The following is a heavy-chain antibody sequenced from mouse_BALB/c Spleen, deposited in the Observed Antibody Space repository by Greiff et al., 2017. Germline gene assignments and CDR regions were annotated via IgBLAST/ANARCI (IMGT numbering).Heavy chain of an antibody. CDR2: IYPGNVNT. Sequence: VQLQQSGPELVKPGASVRISCKASGYTFTSYYIHWVKQRPGQGLEWIGWIYPGNVNTKYNEKFKGKATLTADKSSSTAYMQLSSLTSEDSAVYFCARGGNYDRYAMDYWGQGTSVTVSS. CDR3: ARGGNYDRYAMDY. V-gene: IGHV1S56*01. D-gene: IGHD2-1*01. J-gene: IGHJ4*01. CDR1: GYTFTSYY.